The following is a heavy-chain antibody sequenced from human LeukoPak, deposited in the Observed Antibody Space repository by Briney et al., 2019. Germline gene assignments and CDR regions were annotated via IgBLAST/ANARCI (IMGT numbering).Heavy chain of an antibody. J-gene: IGHJ4*02. D-gene: IGHD5-18*01. CDR1: GFTFSNYY. CDR2: ITSDGSTT. CDR3: ARDQGSYGLFDY. Sequence: GGSLRLSCAASGFTFSNYYMHWVRQGPGTGLVWVSRITSDGSTTRYADSVKGRFTIPRDNGNNTLYLQMNSLRAEDTAVYYCARDQGSYGLFDYWGQGTLVTVSS. V-gene: IGHV3-74*01.